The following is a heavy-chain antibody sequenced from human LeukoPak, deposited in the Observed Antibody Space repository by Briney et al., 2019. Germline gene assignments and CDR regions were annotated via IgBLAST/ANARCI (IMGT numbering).Heavy chain of an antibody. CDR2: IYYSGST. CDR3: ARGGEKGIVAPINRFDY. Sequence: SETLSLTCTVSGGSISSGDYYWSWIRQPPGKGLKWIEYIYYSGSTYYNPSLKSRVTISVDTSKNQFSLKLSSVTAADTAVYYCARGGEKGIVAPINRFDYWGQGTLVTVSS. D-gene: IGHD5-12*01. J-gene: IGHJ4*02. V-gene: IGHV4-30-4*01. CDR1: GGSISSGDYY.